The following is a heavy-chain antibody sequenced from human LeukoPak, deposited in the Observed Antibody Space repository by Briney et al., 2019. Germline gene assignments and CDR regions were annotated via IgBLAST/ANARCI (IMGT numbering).Heavy chain of an antibody. CDR3: ARDYVVVGATLFDY. V-gene: IGHV1-2*02. D-gene: IGHD1-26*01. J-gene: IGHJ4*02. CDR1: GYTFTGYY. Sequence: GASVKVSCKASGYTFTGYYMHWVRQAPGQGLEWMGWINPNSGGTNYAQKFQGRVTMTRDTSISTAYMELSRLRSDDTAVYYCARDYVVVGATLFDYWGQGTLVTVSS. CDR2: INPNSGGT.